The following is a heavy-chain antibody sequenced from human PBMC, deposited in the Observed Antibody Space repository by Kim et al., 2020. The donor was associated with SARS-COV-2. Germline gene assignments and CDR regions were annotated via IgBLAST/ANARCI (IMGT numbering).Heavy chain of an antibody. D-gene: IGHD6-6*01. V-gene: IGHV1-69*01. CDR3: ARVPSGTARWFDP. J-gene: IGHJ5*02. Sequence: YAQKLQGRVTITADESTSTAYMELSSLRSEDTAVYYCARVPSGTARWFDPWGQGTLVTVSS.